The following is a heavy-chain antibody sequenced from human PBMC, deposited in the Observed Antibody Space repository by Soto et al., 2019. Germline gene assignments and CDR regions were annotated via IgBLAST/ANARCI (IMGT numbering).Heavy chain of an antibody. Sequence: GASVKVSCKASGHTFTSYDTNWVRQATGQGLEYLGWMSPNSGNTGYVQKFQGRVTMTWDTSITTAYMELSSLRSEDTAVYFCARGVKYGAYSRWFDPWGQGTLVTVSS. D-gene: IGHD4-17*01. CDR3: ARGVKYGAYSRWFDP. V-gene: IGHV1-8*01. CDR1: GHTFTSYD. J-gene: IGHJ5*02. CDR2: MSPNSGNT.